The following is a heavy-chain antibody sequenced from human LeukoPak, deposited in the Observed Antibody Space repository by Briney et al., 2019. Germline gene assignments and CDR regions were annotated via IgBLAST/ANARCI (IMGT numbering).Heavy chain of an antibody. Sequence: PGGSLRLSCTVSGFTVSSNSMNWVRQAPGKGLEWVSYISSSSSTIYYADSVKGRFTISRDNAKNSLYLQMNSLRAEDTAVYYCARSKYFDYWGQGTLVTASS. CDR3: ARSKYFDY. V-gene: IGHV3-48*01. CDR1: GFTVSSNS. J-gene: IGHJ4*02. CDR2: ISSSSSTI.